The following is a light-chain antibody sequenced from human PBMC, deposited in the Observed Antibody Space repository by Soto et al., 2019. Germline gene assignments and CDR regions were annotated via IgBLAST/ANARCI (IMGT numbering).Light chain of an antibody. J-gene: IGKJ1*01. CDR3: QQYGSAPRT. Sequence: EIVLTQSPGTLSLSPGEIATLSCRASQSVRTNCLAWYQQKPGQAPWLLIYGAFNRAGGVPDRFSGSVSGRDFTLTISRLEPEDFAVDYCQQYGSAPRTFGQGTKV. CDR2: GAF. V-gene: IGKV3-20*01. CDR1: QSVRTNC.